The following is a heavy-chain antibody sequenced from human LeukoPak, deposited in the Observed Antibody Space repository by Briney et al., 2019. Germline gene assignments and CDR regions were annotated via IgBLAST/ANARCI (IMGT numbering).Heavy chain of an antibody. D-gene: IGHD2-21*02. CDR1: GFTFDDYA. CDR2: ISWNSGSI. J-gene: IGHJ4*02. V-gene: IGHV3-9*01. Sequence: GGSLRLSCAASGFTFDDYAMHWVRQAPGKGLEWVSGISWNSGSIGYADSVKGRFTISRDNAKNSLYLQMNSLRAEDTALYYCAKGMGGGRGELLFGYFDYWGQGTLVTVSS. CDR3: AKGMGGGRGELLFGYFDY.